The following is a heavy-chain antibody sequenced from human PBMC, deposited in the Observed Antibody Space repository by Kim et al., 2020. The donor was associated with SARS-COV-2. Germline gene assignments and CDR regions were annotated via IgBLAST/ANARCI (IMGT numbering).Heavy chain of an antibody. V-gene: IGHV3-23*01. J-gene: IGHJ4*01. CDR1: GFTFSSHA. CDR3: ARDGYGSGSYYSTSYDY. CDR2: ISGGGDKT. Sequence: GGSLRLSCAASGFTFSSHAMHWVRQAPGKGLEWVSRISGGGDKTEYADSVKGRFTITRDNAKNTLYLQMNSLRAEDTAVYYCARDGYGSGSYYSTSYDYWGHGTLVTVSS. D-gene: IGHD3-10*01.